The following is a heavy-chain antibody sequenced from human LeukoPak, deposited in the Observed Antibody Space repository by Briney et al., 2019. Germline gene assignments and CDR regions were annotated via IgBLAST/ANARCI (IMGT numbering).Heavy chain of an antibody. D-gene: IGHD5-12*01. CDR3: ARDYSGYDSNNWFDP. V-gene: IGHV1-2*02. CDR1: GYTFTGYY. CDR2: INPNSGGT. J-gene: IGHJ5*02. Sequence: ASVKVSCKASGYTFTGYYMHWVRQAPGQGLEWMGWINPNSGGTNYAQKFQGRVTMTRDTSISTAYMELSRLRSDDTAVYYCARDYSGYDSNNWFDPWGQGTLVTVSS.